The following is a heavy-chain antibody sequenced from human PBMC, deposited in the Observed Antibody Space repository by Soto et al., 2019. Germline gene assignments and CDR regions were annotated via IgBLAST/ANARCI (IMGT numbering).Heavy chain of an antibody. V-gene: IGHV5-10-1*01. CDR3: ASSAAAESGVYDSSGYLFDY. CDR2: IDPSDSYT. D-gene: IGHD3-22*01. Sequence: VDSLRISCKCSGYNFASYVISWVRQMHGKGLEWMGRIDPSDSYTNYSPSFQGHVTISADKSISTAYLQWSSLKASDTAMYYCASSAAAESGVYDSSGYLFDYWGQGTPVTVSS. J-gene: IGHJ4*02. CDR1: GYNFASYV.